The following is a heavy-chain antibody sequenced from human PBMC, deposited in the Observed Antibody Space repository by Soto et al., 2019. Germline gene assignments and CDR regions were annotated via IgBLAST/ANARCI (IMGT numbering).Heavy chain of an antibody. CDR3: AKFTWELGAFDI. Sequence: QVQLVESGGGVVQPGRSLRLSCAASGFTFSSYGMHWVRQAPGKGLEWVAVISYDGSNKYYADSVKGRFTISRDNSKNPLYLQMNSLRAEETAVYYCAKFTWELGAFDIWGQGTMVTVSS. D-gene: IGHD1-26*01. CDR2: ISYDGSNK. V-gene: IGHV3-30*18. J-gene: IGHJ3*02. CDR1: GFTFSSYG.